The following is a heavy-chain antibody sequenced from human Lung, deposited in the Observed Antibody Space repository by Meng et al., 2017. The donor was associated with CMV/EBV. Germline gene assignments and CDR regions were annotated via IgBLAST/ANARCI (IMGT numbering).Heavy chain of an antibody. CDR2: ISSSSSYI. V-gene: IGHV3-21*04. CDR3: ARCYDFWSGYYSDY. CDR1: GFTFSSYS. Sequence: GGSLRLSCAASGFTFSSYSMNWVRQAPGKGLEWVSSISSSSSYIYYADSVKGRFTISRDNAKNSLYLQMNNLRAEDTAVYYCARCYDFWSGYYSDYWGQGMLVTVSS. J-gene: IGHJ4*02. D-gene: IGHD3-3*01.